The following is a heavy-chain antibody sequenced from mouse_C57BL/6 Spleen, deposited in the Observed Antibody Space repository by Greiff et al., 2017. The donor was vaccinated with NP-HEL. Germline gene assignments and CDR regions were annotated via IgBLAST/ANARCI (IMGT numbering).Heavy chain of an antibody. J-gene: IGHJ2*01. D-gene: IGHD1-1*01. CDR3: ARQDLYGDY. CDR1: GFTFSSYT. CDR2: ISGGGGNT. V-gene: IGHV5-9*01. Sequence: EVKLVESGGGLVKPGGSLKLSCAASGFTFSSYTMSWVRQTPEKRLEWVATISGGGGNTYYPDSVKGRFTISRDNAKNTLYLQMSSLRSEDTALYYCARQDLYGDYWGQGTTLTVSS.